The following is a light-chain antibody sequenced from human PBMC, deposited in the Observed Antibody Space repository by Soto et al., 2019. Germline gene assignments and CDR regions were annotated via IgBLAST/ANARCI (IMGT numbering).Light chain of an antibody. CDR3: HQPQKWPRT. J-gene: IGKJ1*01. CDR1: QTVGVR. CDR2: EAS. V-gene: IGKV3-11*01. Sequence: EIVMTQSAATLSAXPXXXXAXXXRASQTVGVRLAWYQHKPGQAPRLIIYEASNRAAGIPARFSVTGSGTHFTLTFSSRKPADFPFHYCHQPQKWPRTFGRGTKVDIK.